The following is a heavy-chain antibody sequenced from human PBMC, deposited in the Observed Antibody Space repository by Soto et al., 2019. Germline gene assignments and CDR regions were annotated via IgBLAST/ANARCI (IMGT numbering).Heavy chain of an antibody. CDR3: ARAIIQDIVVVPAAIYYYGMDV. J-gene: IGHJ6*02. D-gene: IGHD2-2*01. V-gene: IGHV3-30-3*01. Sequence: GGSLRLSCAASGFTFSSYAMHWVRQAPGKGLEWVAVISYDGSNKYYADSVKGRFTISRDNSKNTLYLQMNSLRAEDTAVYYCARAIIQDIVVVPAAIYYYGMDVWGQGTTVTVSS. CDR2: ISYDGSNK. CDR1: GFTFSSYA.